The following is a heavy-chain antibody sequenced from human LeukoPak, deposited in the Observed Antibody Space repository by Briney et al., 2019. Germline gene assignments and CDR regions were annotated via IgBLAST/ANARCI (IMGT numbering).Heavy chain of an antibody. CDR2: MNPNSRNT. Sequence: ASVKVSCKASGYTFTNYDINWVRQATGQGLEWMGWMNPNSRNTGYAQKFQGRVTMTRNTSISTAYMELNSLRSEDTAVYYCARAPDWSSGWSGYYFDYWGQGTLVAVSS. V-gene: IGHV1-8*01. CDR3: ARAPDWSSGWSGYYFDY. D-gene: IGHD6-19*01. J-gene: IGHJ4*02. CDR1: GYTFTNYD.